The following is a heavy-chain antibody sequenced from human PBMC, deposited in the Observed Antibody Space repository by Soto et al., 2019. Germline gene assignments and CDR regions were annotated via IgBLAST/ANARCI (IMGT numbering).Heavy chain of an antibody. CDR1: GYTFTSYY. CDR2: INPSGGST. J-gene: IGHJ3*02. D-gene: IGHD3-22*01. CDR3: ASARTPYYYDSSGYLVPDAFDI. Sequence: GASVKVSCKASGYTFTSYYMHWVRQAPGQGLEWMGIINPSGGSTSYAQKFQGRVTMTRDTSTSTVYMELSSLRSEDTAVYYCASARTPYYYDSSGYLVPDAFDIWGQGTMVTVSS. V-gene: IGHV1-46*01.